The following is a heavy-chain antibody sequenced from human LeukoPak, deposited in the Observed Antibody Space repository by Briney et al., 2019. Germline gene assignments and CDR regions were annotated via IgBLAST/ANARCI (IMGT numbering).Heavy chain of an antibody. J-gene: IGHJ3*02. D-gene: IGHD5-24*01. CDR2: IIPIFGTA. CDR3: ARGRDGYNSPHDAFDI. Sequence: SVKVSCKASGYTFTSYDINWVRQAPGQGLEWMGGIIPIFGTANYAQKFQGRVTITADKSTSTAYMELSSLRSEDTAVYYCARGRDGYNSPHDAFDIWGQGTMVTVSS. CDR1: GYTFTSYD. V-gene: IGHV1-69*06.